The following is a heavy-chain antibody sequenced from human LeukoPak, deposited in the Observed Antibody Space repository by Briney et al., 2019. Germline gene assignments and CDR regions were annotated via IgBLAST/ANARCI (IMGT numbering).Heavy chain of an antibody. CDR1: GYTFTSYG. J-gene: IGHJ4*02. Sequence: ASVKVSRKASGYTFTSYGISWVRQAPGQGLEWMGWISAYNGNTNYAQKLQGRVTMTTDTSTSTAYMELRSLRSDDTAVYYCARYCSGGSCAPSFDYWGQGTLVTVSS. V-gene: IGHV1-18*01. CDR2: ISAYNGNT. CDR3: ARYCSGGSCAPSFDY. D-gene: IGHD2-15*01.